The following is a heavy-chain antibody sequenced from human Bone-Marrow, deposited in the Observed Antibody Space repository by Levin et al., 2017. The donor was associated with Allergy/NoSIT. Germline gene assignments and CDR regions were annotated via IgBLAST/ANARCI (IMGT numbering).Heavy chain of an antibody. CDR3: AASAGAYGGGYTWNYFDY. D-gene: IGHD1-26*01. Sequence: ASQTLSLTCTVSGGSISDYYWTWIRPPPGKGLEWIGYIFYSGSTNYNPSLKSRVTISVDTSKNQFSLRLSSVTAADTAVYYCAASAGAYGGGYTWNYFDYWGQGTLVTVSS. V-gene: IGHV4-59*08. J-gene: IGHJ4*02. CDR2: IFYSGST. CDR1: GGSISDYY.